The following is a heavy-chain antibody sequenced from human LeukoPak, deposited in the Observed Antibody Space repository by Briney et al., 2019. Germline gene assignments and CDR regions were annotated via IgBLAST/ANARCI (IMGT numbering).Heavy chain of an antibody. Sequence: GGPLRLSCAASGFTLSSYDMNWVRQAPGKGLEWVAFIRYDGSYKYYADSVKGRFTISRDNSENTVYLQMNSLRAEGTAVYYCARGGTTGTTSPLRAFDIWGQGTMVTVSS. CDR3: ARGGTTGTTSPLRAFDI. CDR2: IRYDGSYK. V-gene: IGHV3-30*02. CDR1: GFTLSSYD. D-gene: IGHD1-1*01. J-gene: IGHJ3*02.